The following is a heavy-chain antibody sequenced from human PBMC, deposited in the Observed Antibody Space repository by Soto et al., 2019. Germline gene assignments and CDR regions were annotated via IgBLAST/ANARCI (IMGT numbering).Heavy chain of an antibody. CDR1: GGSISSGGYY. V-gene: IGHV4-31*03. J-gene: IGHJ6*04. Sequence: SETLSLTCTVSGGSISSGGYYWSWIRQHPGKGLEWIGYIYYSGSTYYNPSLKSRVTISVDTSKNQFSLKLSSVTDADTAVYYCASPTIFGVGRSYGMDVWGKGTTVNVSS. CDR2: IYYSGST. CDR3: ASPTIFGVGRSYGMDV. D-gene: IGHD3-3*01.